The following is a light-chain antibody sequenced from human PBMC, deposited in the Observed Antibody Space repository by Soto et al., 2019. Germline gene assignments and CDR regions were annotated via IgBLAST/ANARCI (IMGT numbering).Light chain of an antibody. Sequence: DIEVTQSPSSLSASVGDRVTITCRASQSVSIWLAWYQQKPGRAPKLLIYKSSILESGVPSRFSGSGSGTEFTLTISSLQPDDFATYYCQQFNTPPCTFGQGTKVAIK. J-gene: IGKJ1*01. CDR1: QSVSIW. CDR3: QQFNTPPCT. V-gene: IGKV1-5*03. CDR2: KSS.